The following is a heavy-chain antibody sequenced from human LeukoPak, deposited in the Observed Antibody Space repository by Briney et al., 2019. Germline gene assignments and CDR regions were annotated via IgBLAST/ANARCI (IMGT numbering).Heavy chain of an antibody. CDR2: ISYGGSNK. V-gene: IGHV3-30*04. D-gene: IGHD3-16*01. CDR3: AKLGLGDFGDY. CDR1: GLTFSSYA. J-gene: IGHJ4*02. Sequence: GGSLRLSCAASGLTFSSYAMHWVRQAPGKGLEWVAVISYGGSNKYYADSVKGRFTISRDHSKTTLYLQMTSLRAEATAVYYCAKLGLGDFGDYWGQGTLVTVSS.